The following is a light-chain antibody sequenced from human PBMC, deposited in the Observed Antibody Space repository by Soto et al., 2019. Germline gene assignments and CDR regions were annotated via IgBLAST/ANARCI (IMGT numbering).Light chain of an antibody. CDR1: QSVSTD. CDR2: GAS. Sequence: IVMTHSPATLSVSLWGRATLSCRASQSVSTDLAWYQQRPGQAPRLLIYGASTRATGIPARFSGSGSGTEFTLTISSLQSEDFAVYYCQQYNNWPPLNFGGGTKVDIK. CDR3: QQYNNWPPLN. J-gene: IGKJ4*01. V-gene: IGKV3-15*01.